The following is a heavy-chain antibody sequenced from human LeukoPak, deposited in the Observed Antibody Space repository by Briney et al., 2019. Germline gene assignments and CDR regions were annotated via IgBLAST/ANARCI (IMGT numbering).Heavy chain of an antibody. J-gene: IGHJ4*02. V-gene: IGHV4-34*01. CDR3: ARLIAAAG. Sequence: TSETLSLTCAVYGGSFSGYYWSWIRQPPGKGLEWIGEINHSGSTNYNPSLKSRVTISVDTSKNQFSLKLSSVTAADTAVYYCARLIAAAGWGQGTLVTVSS. D-gene: IGHD6-13*01. CDR1: GGSFSGYY. CDR2: INHSGST.